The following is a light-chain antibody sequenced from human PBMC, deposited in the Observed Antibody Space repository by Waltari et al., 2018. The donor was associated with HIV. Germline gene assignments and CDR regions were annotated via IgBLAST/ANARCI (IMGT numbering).Light chain of an antibody. CDR3: QTYDTDLKTYV. CDR1: ASNIGAGYD. J-gene: IGLJ1*01. V-gene: IGLV1-40*01. Sequence: QSVLTQPPSVSGAPGQRVTVSCTGSASNIGAGYDVHWYQKLTGTAPKLFINANNNRPSGFPARFSVAKSGASASLAITGLQGEDEGDYYCQTYDTDLKTYVFGSGTKVTVL. CDR2: ANN.